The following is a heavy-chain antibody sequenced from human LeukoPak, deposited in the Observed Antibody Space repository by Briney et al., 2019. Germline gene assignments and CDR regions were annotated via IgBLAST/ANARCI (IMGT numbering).Heavy chain of an antibody. CDR2: STWYGGSV. V-gene: IGHV3-9*01. D-gene: IGHD3-9*01. J-gene: IGHJ4*02. CDR1: GFTFNDHG. CDR3: AKGEILGGLTGWPSK. Sequence: SLRLSCAASGFTFNDHGMHWVRQPPGQGLERVWGSTWYGGSVGYADSVKGRFTISRDNTKNLLFLYMDSLRAEDTDFYYCAKGEILGGLTGWPSKWGQGTLVTVAT.